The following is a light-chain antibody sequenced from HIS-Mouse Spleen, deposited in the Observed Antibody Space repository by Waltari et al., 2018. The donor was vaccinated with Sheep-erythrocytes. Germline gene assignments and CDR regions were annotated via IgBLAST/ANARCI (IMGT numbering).Light chain of an antibody. V-gene: IGLV2-11*01. CDR2: DFS. CDR3: CSYAGSSTYVV. CDR1: GSDVGGSNY. Sequence: QSALTQPRSVSGSPGQSAPIPCPGTGSDVGGSNYVSWYQHHPGKAPKLMIYDFSKRPSGVSNRFSGSKSGNTASLTISGLQAEDEADYYCCSYAGSSTYVVFGGGTKLTVL. J-gene: IGLJ2*01.